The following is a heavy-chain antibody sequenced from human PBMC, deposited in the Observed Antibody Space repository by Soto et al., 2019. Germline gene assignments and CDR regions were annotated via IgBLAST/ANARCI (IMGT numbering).Heavy chain of an antibody. CDR2: IFYSGST. V-gene: IGHV4-31*03. CDR3: ARGYRQSGYSSSWFFDY. CDR1: GGSINSGGYY. Sequence: QVQLQESGPGLVKPSQTLSLICTVSGGSINSGGYYWNWIRQHPGKGLEWIGYIFYSGSTYYNPFLRSRVTISARTSENQFSLNLSYVTASGTAVYFCARGYRQSGYSSSWFFDYWGQGTLVNVSS. J-gene: IGHJ4*02. D-gene: IGHD6-13*01.